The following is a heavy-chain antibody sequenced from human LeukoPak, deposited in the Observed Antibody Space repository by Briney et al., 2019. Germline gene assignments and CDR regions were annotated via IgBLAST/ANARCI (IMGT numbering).Heavy chain of an antibody. D-gene: IGHD1-1*01. V-gene: IGHV4-61*02. CDR3: AREGSEGYLFDY. CDR1: GGSISSGSYY. Sequence: SETLSLTCTVSGGSISSGSYYWSWIRQPAGKGLEWIGRIYTSGSTNYNPSLKSRVTISVDTSKNQFSLQLNSMSPEDTAVYYCAREGSEGYLFDYWGQGTLVTVSS. CDR2: IYTSGST. J-gene: IGHJ4*02.